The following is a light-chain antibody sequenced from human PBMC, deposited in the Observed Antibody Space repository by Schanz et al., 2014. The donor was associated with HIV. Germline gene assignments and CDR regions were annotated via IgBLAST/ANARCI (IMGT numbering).Light chain of an antibody. Sequence: QSVLTQPPSVSAAPGQTVTISCSGSRSNIGNNFVPWYQQFPGRAPKVLTYNDENRHSSTPGRFSAYKSGTSATLGITGLQIGDEADYYCGTWDSSLRAVVFGGGTKLTVL. V-gene: IGLV1-51*01. J-gene: IGLJ3*02. CDR3: GTWDSSLRAVV. CDR2: NDE. CDR1: RSNIGNNF.